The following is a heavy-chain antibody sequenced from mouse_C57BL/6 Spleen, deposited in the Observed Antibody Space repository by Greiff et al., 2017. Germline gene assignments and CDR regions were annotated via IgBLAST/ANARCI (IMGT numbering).Heavy chain of an antibody. J-gene: IGHJ2*01. Sequence: QVQLQQPGAELVMPGASVKLSCKASGYTFTSYWMHWVKQRPGQGLEWIGEIDPSDSYTNYNQKFKGKSTLTVDKSSSKAYMQLSSLTSEDSAVYYGARYSGRGYFDYWGQGTTLTVSS. CDR2: IDPSDSYT. CDR1: GYTFTSYW. D-gene: IGHD1-1*01. V-gene: IGHV1-69*01. CDR3: ARYSGRGYFDY.